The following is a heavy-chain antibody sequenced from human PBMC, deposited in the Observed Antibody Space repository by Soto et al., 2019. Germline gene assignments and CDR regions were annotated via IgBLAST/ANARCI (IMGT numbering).Heavy chain of an antibody. CDR3: ARGQYYYDSSDYYY. CDR1: GGSTSSYF. J-gene: IGHJ4*02. D-gene: IGHD3-22*01. Sequence: SETLSVTCTAWGGSTSSYFWCWLRQPHGKGLEWFGYIYYSGSTSYNPSLKSRVTISVDTSKNQFSLKLSSVTAADTAVYYCARGQYYYDSSDYYYWGQGTLVPVSS. CDR2: IYYSGST. V-gene: IGHV4-59*01.